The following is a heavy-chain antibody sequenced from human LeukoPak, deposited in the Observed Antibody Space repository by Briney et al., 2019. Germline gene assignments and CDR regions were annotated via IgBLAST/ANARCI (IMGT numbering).Heavy chain of an antibody. CDR3: ASGWYTHFDY. CDR2: ISYDGSNK. CDR1: GFTFSSYA. Sequence: GGSLRLSCAASGFTFSSYAMHWVRQAPGKGLEWVAVISYDGSNKYYAGSVKGRFTISRDNSKNTLYLQMNSLRAEDAAVYYCASGWYTHFDYWGQGTLVTVSS. J-gene: IGHJ4*02. D-gene: IGHD6-19*01. V-gene: IGHV3-30*04.